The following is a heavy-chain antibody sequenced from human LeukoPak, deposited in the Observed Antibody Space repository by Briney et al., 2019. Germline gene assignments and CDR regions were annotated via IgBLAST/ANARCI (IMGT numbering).Heavy chain of an antibody. Sequence: PGGSLRLSCAASGFTFSSYGMHWVRQAPGKGLEWVSVIWYDGSNKYYADSVKGRFTISRDNSKNTLYLQMNSLRAEDTAVYYCARDKYYGSGSYPLHYWGQGTLVTVSS. V-gene: IGHV3-33*01. J-gene: IGHJ4*02. CDR1: GFTFSSYG. D-gene: IGHD3-10*01. CDR2: IWYDGSNK. CDR3: ARDKYYGSGSYPLHY.